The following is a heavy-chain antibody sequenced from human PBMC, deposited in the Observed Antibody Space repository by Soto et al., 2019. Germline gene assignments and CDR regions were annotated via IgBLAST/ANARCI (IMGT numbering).Heavy chain of an antibody. Sequence: SETLSLTCTVSGGSISSYYWSWIRQPPGKGLEWIGYIYYSGSTNYNPSLKSRVTISVDTSKNQFSLKLSSVTAADTAVYYCARDRGSSRPYYYYGMDVWGQGTTVTVSS. CDR3: ARDRGSSRPYYYYGMDV. CDR2: IYYSGST. V-gene: IGHV4-59*01. J-gene: IGHJ6*02. D-gene: IGHD6-6*01. CDR1: GGSISSYY.